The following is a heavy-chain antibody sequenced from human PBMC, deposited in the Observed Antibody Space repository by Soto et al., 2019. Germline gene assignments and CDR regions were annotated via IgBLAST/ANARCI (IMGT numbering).Heavy chain of an antibody. D-gene: IGHD6-19*01. J-gene: IGHJ4*01. Sequence: ASVKVSCTASGYMVTQYAVHWVRHAPGQRLEWMGWISGDSGNTKYSPKLQDRVTITRDTSASTAYMELSSLRSEDTALYYCARDGVAAGNMTFDHWGQGTLVTVSS. CDR3: ARDGVAAGNMTFDH. CDR1: GYMVTQYA. CDR2: ISGDSGNT. V-gene: IGHV1-3*01.